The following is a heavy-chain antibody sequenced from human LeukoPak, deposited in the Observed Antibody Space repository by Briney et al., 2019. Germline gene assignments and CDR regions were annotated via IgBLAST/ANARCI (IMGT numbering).Heavy chain of an antibody. CDR2: IKKDGSEK. D-gene: IGHD2-15*01. CDR3: TTDTWYSAGH. V-gene: IGHV3-7*03. CDR1: GFIFSGSW. J-gene: IGHJ4*02. Sequence: QSGVSLRLSCTASGFIFSGSWMAWIRQAPGKGLEWVAIIKKDGSEKYYVDSMKGRFTTSRDNAKNSLFLQMNSLRAEDTAIYYCTTDTWYSAGHWGQGTLVSVSS.